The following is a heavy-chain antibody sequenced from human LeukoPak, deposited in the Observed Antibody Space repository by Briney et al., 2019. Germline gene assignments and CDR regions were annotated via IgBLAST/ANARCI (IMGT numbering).Heavy chain of an antibody. CDR2: ISGSGGST. CDR1: GFTFSSYA. J-gene: IGHJ4*02. D-gene: IGHD6-19*01. Sequence: PGGSLRLSCAASGFTFSSYAMSWVRQAPGKGLEWVSAISGSGGSTYYADSVKDRFTISRDNSKNTLYLQMNSLRAEDTAVYYCAKYTAVAGTGDYWGQGTLVTVSS. V-gene: IGHV3-23*01. CDR3: AKYTAVAGTGDY.